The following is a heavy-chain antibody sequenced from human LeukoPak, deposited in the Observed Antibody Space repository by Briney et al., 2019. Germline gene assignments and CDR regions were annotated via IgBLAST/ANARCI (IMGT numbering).Heavy chain of an antibody. J-gene: IGHJ4*02. V-gene: IGHV3-33*06. CDR1: GFTFSSYG. D-gene: IGHD5-12*01. Sequence: GGSLRLSCAASGFTFSSYGMHWVREAPGKGLEWVAVIWYDGSNKYYEDSVKGRFTISRDNSKNTLYLKMNSLRAEDTAVYYCAKEKDSGYDYSLDYWGQGTLVTVSS. CDR2: IWYDGSNK. CDR3: AKEKDSGYDYSLDY.